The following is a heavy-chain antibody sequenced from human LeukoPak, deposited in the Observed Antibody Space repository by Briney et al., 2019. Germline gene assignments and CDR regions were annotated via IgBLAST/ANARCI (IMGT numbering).Heavy chain of an antibody. V-gene: IGHV3-7*01. Sequence: GGSLRLSCAASGFTFSSYWMSWVRQAPGKGLEWVANIKQDGSEKYYVDSVKGRFTISRDNAKNSLYLQMNSLRAEDTAVYYCATEPVVPAAEYYYYYYMDVWGKGTTVTVSS. CDR1: GFTFSSYW. CDR2: IKQDGSEK. CDR3: ATEPVVPAAEYYYYYYMDV. J-gene: IGHJ6*03. D-gene: IGHD2-2*01.